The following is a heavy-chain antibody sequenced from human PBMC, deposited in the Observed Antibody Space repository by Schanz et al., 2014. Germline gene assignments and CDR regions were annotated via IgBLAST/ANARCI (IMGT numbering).Heavy chain of an antibody. CDR3: ARGGSSGYDFSIYYMDV. V-gene: IGHV3-66*01. Sequence: EVQLVESGGGLVQPGGSLRLSCAVSGFTVSDHYMDWVRQAPGKGLEWISSMYINSGSTQYADSVKGRFTISRDNFKNTLFLQMNSLRAEDTAAYYCARGGSSGYDFSIYYMDVWGKGTTVTVSS. J-gene: IGHJ6*03. CDR1: GFTVSDHY. D-gene: IGHD5-12*01. CDR2: MYINSGST.